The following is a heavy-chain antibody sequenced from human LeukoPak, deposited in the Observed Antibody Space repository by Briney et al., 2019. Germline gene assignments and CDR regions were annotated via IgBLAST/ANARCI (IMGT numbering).Heavy chain of an antibody. CDR3: ARGRWHSSSWYFDY. J-gene: IGHJ4*02. D-gene: IGHD6-13*01. CDR1: GYTFTSYD. V-gene: IGHV1-8*01. Sequence: GASVKVSCKASGYTFTSYDINWVRQAAGQGLEWMGWMNPNSGNTGYAQKFQGRVTMTRNTSISTAYMELSSLRSEDTAVYYCARGRWHSSSWYFDYWGQGTLVTVSS. CDR2: MNPNSGNT.